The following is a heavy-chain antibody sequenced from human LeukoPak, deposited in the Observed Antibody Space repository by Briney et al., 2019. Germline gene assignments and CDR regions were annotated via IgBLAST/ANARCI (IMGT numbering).Heavy chain of an antibody. D-gene: IGHD3-10*01. CDR2: IYHTGST. CDR3: ARTDYYGGGIFYYYGSDL. J-gene: IGHJ3*01. V-gene: IGHV4-38-2*02. CDR1: GYSISSGYY. Sequence: SETLSLTCTVSGYSISSGYYWAWIRQPPGKGLEWIGNIYHTGSTNYKSPLKSRAAISLDTSKNQFSLKLNSVTAADTAVYYCARTDYYGGGIFYYYGSDLWGQGTMVTVSS.